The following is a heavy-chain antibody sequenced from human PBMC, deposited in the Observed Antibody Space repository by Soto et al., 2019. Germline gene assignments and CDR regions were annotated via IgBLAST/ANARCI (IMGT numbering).Heavy chain of an antibody. Sequence: PGESLKISCKGSGYSFTSYWIGWVRQMPGKGLEWMGIIYPGDSDTRYSPSFQGQVTISADKSISTAYLQWSSLKASDTAMYYCARSSGWYGGHYYYYYGMDVWGQGTTVTVSS. CDR3: ARSSGWYGGHYYYYYGMDV. V-gene: IGHV5-51*01. CDR2: IYPGDSDT. J-gene: IGHJ6*02. CDR1: GYSFTSYW. D-gene: IGHD6-19*01.